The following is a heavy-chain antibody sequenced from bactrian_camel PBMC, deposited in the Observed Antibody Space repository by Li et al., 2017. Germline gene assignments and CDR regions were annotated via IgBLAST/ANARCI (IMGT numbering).Heavy chain of an antibody. Sequence: VQLVASGGGLVQPGESLTLSCEASGFAFSSSAMSWVRQAPGKEYEWIAAINSDGGSRNYIDSVKGRFTISKDNAKNTVYLQMNSLTPEDTAKYYCAVEVRLTHEAYCAGGLLYTHRLSNRGQGTQVTVS. D-gene: IGHD2*01. CDR1: GFAFSSSA. J-gene: IGHJ4*01. CDR3: AVEVRLTHEAYCAGGLLYTHRLSN. CDR2: INSDGGSR. V-gene: IGHV3S40*01.